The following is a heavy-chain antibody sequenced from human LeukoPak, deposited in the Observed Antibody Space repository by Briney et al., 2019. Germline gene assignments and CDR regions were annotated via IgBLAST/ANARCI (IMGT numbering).Heavy chain of an antibody. CDR2: KKEEGSEK. V-gene: IGHV3-7*01. D-gene: IGHD2-21*01. Sequence: GGSLRLSCGASGFTFRTYWMPWVRQASAKALECVANKKEEGSEKFYVESAKERFHISRDNAKNSLYVQVNSLRGQHTRVYYCARALCIWGGDCKYFDYWGQGTLVTVSS. CDR3: ARALCIWGGDCKYFDY. CDR1: GFTFRTYW. J-gene: IGHJ4*02.